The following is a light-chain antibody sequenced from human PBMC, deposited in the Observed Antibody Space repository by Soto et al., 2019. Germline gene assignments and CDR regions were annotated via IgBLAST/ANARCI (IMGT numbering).Light chain of an antibody. V-gene: IGKV3D-7*01. CDR3: QQDYNLPWT. J-gene: IGKJ1*01. CDR1: QSVSSSS. CDR2: GAS. Sequence: PGERVTLSCRASQSVSSSSLTWYQQKPGQAPRLLIYGASTRATGIPARFSGSGSGTDFTLTISSLQPEDFAVYYCQQDYNLPWTFGQGTKVEIK.